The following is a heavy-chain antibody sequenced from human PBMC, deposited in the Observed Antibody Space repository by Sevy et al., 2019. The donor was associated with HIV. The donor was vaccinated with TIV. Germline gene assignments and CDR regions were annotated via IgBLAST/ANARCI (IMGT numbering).Heavy chain of an antibody. D-gene: IGHD5-18*01. CDR1: GFTFDDYS. CDR3: VKELRGYSFSLDY. CDR2: ISRDGSRT. V-gene: IGHV3-43*01. Sequence: GESLKISCAASGFTFDDYSMHWFRQSPEKGLEWVSLISRDGSRTYYADSVKGRFTISRDNSKNSLYLQMNSLRTEDTALYHCVKELRGYSFSLDYWGQGTLVTVSS. J-gene: IGHJ4*02.